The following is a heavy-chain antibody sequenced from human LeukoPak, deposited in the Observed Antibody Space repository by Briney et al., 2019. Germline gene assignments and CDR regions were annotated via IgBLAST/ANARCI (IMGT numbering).Heavy chain of an antibody. V-gene: IGHV3-30*18. Sequence: GGSLRLSCAASGFTFSSYGMHWVRQAPGKGLEWVAVISYDGSNKYYADSVKGRFTISRDNSKNTLYLQMNSLRAEDTAVYYCAKGDRYDFWSGFDYWGQGTLVTVSS. J-gene: IGHJ4*02. CDR3: AKGDRYDFWSGFDY. D-gene: IGHD3-3*01. CDR1: GFTFSSYG. CDR2: ISYDGSNK.